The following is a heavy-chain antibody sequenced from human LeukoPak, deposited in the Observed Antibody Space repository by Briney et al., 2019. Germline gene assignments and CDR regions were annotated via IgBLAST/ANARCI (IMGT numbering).Heavy chain of an antibody. V-gene: IGHV3-7*01. CDR2: IKQDGSEK. Sequence: GGSLRLSCAASGFTFSTYWMTWVRQAPGKGLEWVANIKQDGSEKYYVDSVKGRFTISRDNAKNSLYLQMNSLRAEDTAVYYCARVGATIRIYFDYWGQGTLVTVSS. CDR1: GFTFSTYW. CDR3: ARVGATIRIYFDY. J-gene: IGHJ4*02. D-gene: IGHD1-26*01.